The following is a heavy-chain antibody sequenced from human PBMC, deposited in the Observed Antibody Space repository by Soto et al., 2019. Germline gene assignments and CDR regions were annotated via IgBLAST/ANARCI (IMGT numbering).Heavy chain of an antibody. V-gene: IGHV4-31*03. CDR2: IYYSGST. CDR1: GGSISSGGYY. CDR3: ARAYIAAAGSFDY. Sequence: SETLSLTCTVSGGSISSGGYYWSWIHQHPGKGLEWIGYIYYSGSTYYNPSLKSRVTISVDTSKNQFSLKLSSVTAADTAVYYCARAYIAAAGSFDYWGQGTLVTVSS. D-gene: IGHD6-13*01. J-gene: IGHJ4*02.